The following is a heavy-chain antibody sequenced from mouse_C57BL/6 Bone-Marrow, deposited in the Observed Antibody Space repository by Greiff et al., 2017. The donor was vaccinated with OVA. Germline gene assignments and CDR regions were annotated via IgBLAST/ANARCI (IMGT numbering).Heavy chain of an antibody. CDR3: GVNYHFDY. CDR1: GYTFTSYW. Sequence: QVQLQQPGAELVRPGTSVKLSCKASGYTFTSYWMHWVKQRPGQGLEWIGVIDPSDSYTNYNQKFKGKATLTVDTSSSTAYMQLSSLTSEDSAVYYCGVNYHFDYWGQGTTLTVSS. J-gene: IGHJ2*01. D-gene: IGHD2-1*01. V-gene: IGHV1-59*01. CDR2: IDPSDSYT.